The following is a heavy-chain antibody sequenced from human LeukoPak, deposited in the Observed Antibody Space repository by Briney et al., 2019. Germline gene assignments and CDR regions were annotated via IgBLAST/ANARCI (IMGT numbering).Heavy chain of an antibody. CDR3: TRHDVVAVIGHGMAV. Sequence: PSETLSLTCTVSGASIGSYYWSWIRQPPGKGLEWIGYISQNGYTKYTPPLKSRVTISRDTSENQFSLILSSVTAADTAVYYCTRHDVVAVIGHGMAVWGQGTTVTVSS. CDR1: GASIGSYY. J-gene: IGHJ6*02. V-gene: IGHV4-59*08. D-gene: IGHD2-15*01. CDR2: ISQNGYT.